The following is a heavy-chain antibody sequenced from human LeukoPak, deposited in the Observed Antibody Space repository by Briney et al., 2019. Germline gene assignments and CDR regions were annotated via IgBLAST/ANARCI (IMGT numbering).Heavy chain of an antibody. CDR3: ARDEAIFIN. D-gene: IGHD3-3*01. Sequence: GGSLRLSCAASGFEFSDYGMNWVRQAPGKGLEWVSYISSSSSTIYYADSVKGRFTISRDNAKNSLYLQMNSLRAEDTAVYYCARDEAIFINWGQGTLVTVSS. CDR1: GFEFSDYG. CDR2: ISSSSSTI. V-gene: IGHV3-48*01. J-gene: IGHJ4*02.